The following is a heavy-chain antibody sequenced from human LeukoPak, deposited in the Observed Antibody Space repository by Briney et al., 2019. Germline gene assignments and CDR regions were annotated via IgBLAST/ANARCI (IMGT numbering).Heavy chain of an antibody. D-gene: IGHD1-26*01. CDR2: INSDGSST. Sequence: GGSLRLSCAASGFSFSPYWMHWVRQAPGKGLVWVSHINSDGSSTTYADSVKGRFTISRDNANNTLYLQMNSLRAEDTAVYYCVILGTTPFYWGQGTLVTVSS. CDR3: VILGTTPFY. J-gene: IGHJ4*02. V-gene: IGHV3-74*01. CDR1: GFSFSPYW.